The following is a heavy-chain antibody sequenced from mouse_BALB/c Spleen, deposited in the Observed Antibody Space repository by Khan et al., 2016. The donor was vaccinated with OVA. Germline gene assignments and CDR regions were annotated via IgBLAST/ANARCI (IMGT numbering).Heavy chain of an antibody. CDR2: ISDRGST. CDR1: GYSIASGYG. J-gene: IGHJ2*01. D-gene: IGHD1-2*01. V-gene: IGHV3-2*02. Sequence: VQLEESGPGLVKPSQSLSLTCTVTGYSIASGYGWNWIRQFPGNKLEWMGYISDRGSTNNNPSLKSRSSITRDTSKNQFFLMLNSVMTEDTATYYCARTARITYWGQGTTLTVSS. CDR3: ARTARITY.